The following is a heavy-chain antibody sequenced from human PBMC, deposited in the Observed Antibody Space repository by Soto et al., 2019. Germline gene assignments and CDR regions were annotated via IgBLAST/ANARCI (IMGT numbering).Heavy chain of an antibody. J-gene: IGHJ6*02. D-gene: IGHD4-4*01. CDR1: GGTFSSYA. V-gene: IGHV1-69*01. CDR2: IIPIFGTA. Sequence: QVQLVQSGAEVKKPGSSVKVSCKASGGTFSSYAISWVRQAPGQGLEWMGGIIPIFGTANYAQKFQGRVTITADESASTAYLELSSLRSDDTAVYYCGSGSNYYYYGMDVWGQGTTVTVSS. CDR3: GSGSNYYYYGMDV.